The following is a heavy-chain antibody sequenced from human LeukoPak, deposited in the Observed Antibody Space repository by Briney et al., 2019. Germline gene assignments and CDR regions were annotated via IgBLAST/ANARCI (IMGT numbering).Heavy chain of an antibody. V-gene: IGHV3-30*04. CDR3: ARGVYSSSWYRRPYFDY. Sequence: GGSLRLSGAASGFTFSSYAMHWVRQAPGKGLEWGAVISYDGSNKYYADSVKGRFTISRDNSKNTLYLQMNSLRAEDTAVYYCARGVYSSSWYRRPYFDYWGQGTLVTVSS. CDR1: GFTFSSYA. CDR2: ISYDGSNK. J-gene: IGHJ4*02. D-gene: IGHD6-13*01.